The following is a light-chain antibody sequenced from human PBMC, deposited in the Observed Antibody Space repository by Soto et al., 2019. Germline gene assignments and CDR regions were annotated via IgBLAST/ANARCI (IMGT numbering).Light chain of an antibody. J-gene: IGKJ5*01. Sequence: DIQMTQSPSSLSASVGDRVTITCRASQSISSYLNWYQQKPGKAPKLLIYAASSLQSGVPSRFSGSGSGTALTLTITSLQPEDFATYYCQQSYSTPRITFGQGTRLEIK. V-gene: IGKV1-39*01. CDR3: QQSYSTPRIT. CDR1: QSISSY. CDR2: AAS.